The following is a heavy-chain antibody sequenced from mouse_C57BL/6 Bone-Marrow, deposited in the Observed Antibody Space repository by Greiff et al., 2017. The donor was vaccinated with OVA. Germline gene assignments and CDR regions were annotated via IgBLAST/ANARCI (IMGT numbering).Heavy chain of an antibody. CDR1: GYTFTSYW. CDR3: ASAVFAY. CDR2: IDPSDRYT. V-gene: IGHV1-50*01. J-gene: IGHJ3*01. Sequence: VQLQQPGAELVKPGASVKLSCKASGYTFTSYWMQWVKQRPGQGLEWIGEIDPSDRYTNYNQKFKGKATLTVDTSSSTAYMQLNSLTSEDSAVYYCASAVFAYWGQGTLVTVSA.